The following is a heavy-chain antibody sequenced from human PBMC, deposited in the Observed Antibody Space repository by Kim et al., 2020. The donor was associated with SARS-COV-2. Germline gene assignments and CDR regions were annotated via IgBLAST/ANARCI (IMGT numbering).Heavy chain of an antibody. V-gene: IGHV4-34*01. CDR2: INHSGST. CDR3: ARGLSIAAAGINWFDP. Sequence: SETLSLTCAVYGGSFSGYYWSWIRQPPGKGLEWIGEINHSGSTNYNPSLKSRVTISVDTSKNQFSLKLSSVTAADTAVYYCARGLSIAAAGINWFDPWGQGTLVTVSS. D-gene: IGHD6-13*01. CDR1: GGSFSGYY. J-gene: IGHJ5*02.